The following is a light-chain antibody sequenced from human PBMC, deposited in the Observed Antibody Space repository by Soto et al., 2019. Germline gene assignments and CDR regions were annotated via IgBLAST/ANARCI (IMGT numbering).Light chain of an antibody. CDR1: QSVSDY. V-gene: IGKV3-15*01. CDR2: GAS. J-gene: IGKJ1*01. CDR3: QQYNNWPWT. Sequence: EIVLTQSPATLSLSPGERATLSCRASQSVSDYLAWYQQKPGQAPRLLIYGASTRAPGFPARFSGSGSGTDFTLTISSLQSEDFAVYYCQQYNNWPWTFGQGTKVEIK.